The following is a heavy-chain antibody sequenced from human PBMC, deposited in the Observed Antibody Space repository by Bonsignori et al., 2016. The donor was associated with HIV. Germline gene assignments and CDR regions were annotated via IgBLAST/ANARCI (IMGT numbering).Heavy chain of an antibody. CDR1: VGPSVVTT. Sequence: SETLSLTCAVYVGPSVVTTGPGSASPRKGLQWIGEINHSGSTNYNPSLKSRVTVSVDSSKNQFSLKLRSVTAADTAVYYCARGLTVTSEGVFDSWGQGTLVTVSS. J-gene: IGHJ4*02. D-gene: IGHD4-17*01. V-gene: IGHV4-34*01. CDR3: ARGLTVTSEGVFDS. CDR2: INHSGST.